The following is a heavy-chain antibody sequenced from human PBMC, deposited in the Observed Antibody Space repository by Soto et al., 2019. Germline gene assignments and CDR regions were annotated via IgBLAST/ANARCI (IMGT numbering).Heavy chain of an antibody. CDR3: AKGRGGSGSLTPRVDF. D-gene: IGHD3-10*01. CDR1: GFTFNNYA. V-gene: IGHV3-23*01. J-gene: IGHJ4*02. CDR2: ISGGGDTT. Sequence: EVQLLESGGGLVQPGGSLRLSCAASGFTFNNYAMTWVRQAPGKGLEWVSAISGGGDTTSYAYSVKGRFTVSRDGSKNPLYLQMRSLRAEDTALYYCAKGRGGSGSLTPRVDFWGQGTLVTVSS.